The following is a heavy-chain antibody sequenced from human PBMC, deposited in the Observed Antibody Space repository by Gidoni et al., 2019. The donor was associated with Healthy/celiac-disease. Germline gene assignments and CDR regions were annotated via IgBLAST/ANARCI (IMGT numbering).Heavy chain of an antibody. Sequence: EVQLVESGGGLVQPGGSLRLSCAASGFTFSSYSMNWVRQAPGKGLEWVSYISSSSSTIYYADSVKVRFTISRDNAKNSLYLQMNSLRAEDTAVYYCARDFSATDILTGIRTHRKFDYWGQGTLVTVSS. D-gene: IGHD3-9*01. CDR2: ISSSSSTI. CDR1: GFTFSSYS. CDR3: ARDFSATDILTGIRTHRKFDY. J-gene: IGHJ4*02. V-gene: IGHV3-48*01.